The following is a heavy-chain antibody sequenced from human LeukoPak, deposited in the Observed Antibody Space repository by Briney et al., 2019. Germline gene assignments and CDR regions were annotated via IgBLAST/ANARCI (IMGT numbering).Heavy chain of an antibody. V-gene: IGHV4-59*01. Sequence: SETLSLTCTVSGGTISSYYWRWVRQPPGKGLEWIGYIYYSGSNNYNPSLKSRVTISVDTSKKQFSLKLSSVTAAGTAVYYCAREGKTYNCFDPWGQGTLVTVSS. CDR3: AREGKTYNCFDP. CDR2: IYYSGSN. J-gene: IGHJ5*02. CDR1: GGTISSYY.